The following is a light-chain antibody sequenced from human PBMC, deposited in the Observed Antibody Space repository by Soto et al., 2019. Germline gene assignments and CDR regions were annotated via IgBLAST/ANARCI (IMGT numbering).Light chain of an antibody. V-gene: IGLV2-14*01. Sequence: QSALTQPASVSGSPGQSITISCTGTSSDIGGYNFVSWYQQHPGKAPKLMIYDVSNRPSGVSNRFSGSKSGNTASLTISGLQAVDETDYYCSSHTSISTYVFGTGTKLTVL. CDR3: SSHTSISTYV. CDR1: SSDIGGYNF. CDR2: DVS. J-gene: IGLJ1*01.